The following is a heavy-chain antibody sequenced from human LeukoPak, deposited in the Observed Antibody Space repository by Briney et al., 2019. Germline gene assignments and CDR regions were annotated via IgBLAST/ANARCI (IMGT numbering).Heavy chain of an antibody. V-gene: IGHV3-23*01. CDR3: AKGGSWSHFDY. CDR1: GFTFGTYA. J-gene: IGHJ4*02. Sequence: PGGSLRLSCAASGFTFGTYAMSWVRQAPGKGLEWVPSLSTSGGSTYYADSVKGRFTISRDNSQNTLYLQLNSLRAEDTAVYFCAKGGSWSHFDYWGQGTLVTVSS. D-gene: IGHD6-13*01. CDR2: LSTSGGST.